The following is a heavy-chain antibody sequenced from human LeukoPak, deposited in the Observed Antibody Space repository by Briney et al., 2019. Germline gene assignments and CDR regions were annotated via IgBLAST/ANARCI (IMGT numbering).Heavy chain of an antibody. CDR1: GFTFDDYA. Sequence: GGSLRLSCAASGFTFDDYAMHWVRQAPGKGLEWVSSISSSSSYIYYADSVKGRFTISRDNAKNSLYLQMNSLRAEDTAVYYCARHGSGIAVAGDNWGQGTLVTVSS. D-gene: IGHD6-19*01. J-gene: IGHJ4*02. V-gene: IGHV3-21*01. CDR2: ISSSSSYI. CDR3: ARHGSGIAVAGDN.